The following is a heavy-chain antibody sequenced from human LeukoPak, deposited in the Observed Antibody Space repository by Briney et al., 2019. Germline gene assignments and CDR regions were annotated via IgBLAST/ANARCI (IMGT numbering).Heavy chain of an antibody. CDR2: FYTSGST. D-gene: IGHD5-18*01. V-gene: IGHV4-4*07. J-gene: IGHJ4*02. CDR1: GGSISSYY. Sequence: SETLSLTCTVSGGSISSYYWSWIRQPAGKGLEWIGRFYTSGSTHYNPSLKSRVTISVDTSKNQFSLKLSSVTAADTAVYYCARVPHVDTAMVNWGQGTPVTVSS. CDR3: ARVPHVDTAMVN.